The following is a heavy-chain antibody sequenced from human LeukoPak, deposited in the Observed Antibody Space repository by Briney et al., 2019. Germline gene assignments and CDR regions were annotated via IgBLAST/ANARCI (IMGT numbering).Heavy chain of an antibody. D-gene: IGHD3-9*01. CDR3: ARGSQLRYFDWLLTSYYYGMDV. Sequence: SVKVSCKASGGTFSSYAISWVRQAPGQGLEWMGRIIPILGIANYAQKFQGRVTITADKSTSTAYMELSSLRSEDTAVYYCARGSQLRYFDWLLTSYYYGMDVWGQGTTVTVSS. V-gene: IGHV1-69*04. CDR1: GGTFSSYA. CDR2: IIPILGIA. J-gene: IGHJ6*02.